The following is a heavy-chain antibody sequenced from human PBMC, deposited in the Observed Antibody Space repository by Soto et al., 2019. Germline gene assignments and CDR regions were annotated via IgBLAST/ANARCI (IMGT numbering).Heavy chain of an antibody. CDR2: INAGNGNT. Sequence: ASVKVSCKASGYTFSSYAMHWVRQAPGQRLEWMGWINAGNGNTKYSQKFQGRVTITRDTSASTAYMELSSLRSEDTAVYYCARDLRNWGSPDYWGQGTLVTVSS. CDR1: GYTFSSYA. J-gene: IGHJ4*02. V-gene: IGHV1-3*01. D-gene: IGHD7-27*01. CDR3: ARDLRNWGSPDY.